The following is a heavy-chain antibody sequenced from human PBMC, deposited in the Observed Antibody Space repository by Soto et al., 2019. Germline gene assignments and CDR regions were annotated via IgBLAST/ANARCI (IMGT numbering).Heavy chain of an antibody. CDR1: GFTFSGSA. CDR2: IRSKANSYAT. J-gene: IGHJ6*02. D-gene: IGHD2-8*01. V-gene: IGHV3-73*01. CDR3: TRQMVPVGYYYYYGMDV. Sequence: GGSLRLSCAASGFTFSGSAMHWVRQASGKGLEWVGRIRSKANSYATAYAASVKGRFTISRDDSKNTAYLQMNSLKTEDTAVYYCTRQMVPVGYYYYYGMDVWGQGTTVTVSS.